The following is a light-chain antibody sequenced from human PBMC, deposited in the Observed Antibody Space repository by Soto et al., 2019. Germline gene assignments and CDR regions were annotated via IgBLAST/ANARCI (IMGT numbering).Light chain of an antibody. Sequence: ILMTQSPATLSVSPVERATLSCRASQRVSSNLAWDQQKPGQAPRLLIYGASTRATGIPARFSGSGSGTEFNLTLSRLQSEDFAVYYCPQYNNCPPWTCGQRTKVEI. CDR1: QRVSSN. V-gene: IGKV3-15*01. CDR3: PQYNNCPPWT. CDR2: GAS. J-gene: IGKJ1*01.